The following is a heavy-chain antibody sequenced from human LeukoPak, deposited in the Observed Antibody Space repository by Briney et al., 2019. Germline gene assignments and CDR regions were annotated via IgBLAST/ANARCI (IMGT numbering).Heavy chain of an antibody. CDR1: GGSISGYY. CDR3: ARDRGRRRDGYNAGRDY. Sequence: SQTLSLTCTVSGGSISGYYWSWIRKPPGKGLEWIGYIYYSGSTYYNPSLKSRVTISVDTSKNQFSLKLSSVTAADTAVYYCARDRGRRRDGYNAGRDYWGQGTLVTVSS. V-gene: IGHV4-30-4*01. J-gene: IGHJ4*02. D-gene: IGHD5-24*01. CDR2: IYYSGST.